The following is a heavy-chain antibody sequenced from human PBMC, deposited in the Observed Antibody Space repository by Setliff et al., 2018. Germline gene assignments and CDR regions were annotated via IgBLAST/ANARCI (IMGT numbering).Heavy chain of an antibody. CDR3: AKDGALYSRDGSFDY. D-gene: IGHD2-15*01. CDR1: GFMFSSYG. CDR2: IRYDASNK. V-gene: IGHV3-30*02. Sequence: GASLKISCAASGFMFSSYGMHWVRQAPGKGLEWVAFIRYDASNKYYSDSVKGRFTISRDNSKSTLFLQMNSLRAEDTALYYCAKDGALYSRDGSFDYWGQGTLVTVSS. J-gene: IGHJ4*02.